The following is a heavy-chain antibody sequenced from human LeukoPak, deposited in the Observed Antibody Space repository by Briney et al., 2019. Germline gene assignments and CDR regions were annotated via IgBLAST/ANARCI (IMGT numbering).Heavy chain of an antibody. V-gene: IGHV4-59*01. Sequence: PSETLSLTCTVSDDSISDYYRGWIRQPPGKGLEWIGYFYNSGSSTYNPSLKSRVTISADTSKNHFSLKPNSVTTADTAVYYCTRGAGWLIDYWGQGILVTVSS. CDR2: FYNSGSS. J-gene: IGHJ4*02. D-gene: IGHD3-16*01. CDR3: TRGAGWLIDY. CDR1: DDSISDYY.